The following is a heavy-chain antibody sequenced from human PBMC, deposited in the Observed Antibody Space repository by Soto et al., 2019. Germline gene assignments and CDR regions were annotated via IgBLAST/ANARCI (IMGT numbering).Heavy chain of an antibody. CDR3: ARQVYLKRRFDV. J-gene: IGHJ3*01. Sequence: SETLSLTCTVSGGSISSYYWSWIRQPPGKGLEWIGYIQYSGDTNYNSSLKSRVTISVDRSRNRFSLKLTSVTAADTAFYYCARQVYLKRRFDVWGKG. CDR2: IQYSGDT. CDR1: GGSISSYY. V-gene: IGHV4-59*01. D-gene: IGHD3-10*01.